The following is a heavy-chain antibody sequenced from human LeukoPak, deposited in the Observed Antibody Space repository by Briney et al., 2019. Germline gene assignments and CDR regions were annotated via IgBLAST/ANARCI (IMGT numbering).Heavy chain of an antibody. J-gene: IGHJ4*02. D-gene: IGHD3-3*01. CDR3: ARSDFWSGYYTY. Sequence: SQTLSLTCTVSGGSIGSGGYYWSWIRQPPGKGLEWIGEINHSGSTNYNPSLKSRVTISVDTSKNQFSLKLSPVTAADTAVYYCARSDFWSGYYTYWGQGTLVTVSS. V-gene: IGHV4-30-2*01. CDR1: GGSIGSGGYY. CDR2: INHSGST.